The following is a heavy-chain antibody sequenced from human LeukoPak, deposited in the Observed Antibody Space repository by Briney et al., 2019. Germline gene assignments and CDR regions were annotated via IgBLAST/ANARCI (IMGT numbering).Heavy chain of an antibody. V-gene: IGHV3-74*01. CDR3: ARVSSLWSFDY. Sequence: GGSLRLSCAASGFTFSTYWMHWVRQTPGKGLVWVSRINPDGSSTAYADSVKGRFTISRDNARNTLYLQLNSLGAEDTAVYYCARVSSLWSFDYWGQGTLVTVSS. D-gene: IGHD3-10*01. CDR1: GFTFSTYW. CDR2: INPDGSST. J-gene: IGHJ4*02.